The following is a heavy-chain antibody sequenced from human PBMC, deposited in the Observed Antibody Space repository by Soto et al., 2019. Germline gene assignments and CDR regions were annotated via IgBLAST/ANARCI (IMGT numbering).Heavy chain of an antibody. CDR2: IYYSGST. CDR3: ARWATFWSGYLSPDDY. V-gene: IGHV4-39*01. J-gene: IGHJ4*02. Sequence: PSETLSLTCTVSGGSISSSSYYWGWIRQPPGKGLEWIGSIYYSGSTYYNPSLKSRVTISVDTSKNQFSLKLSSVTAADTAVYYCARWATFWSGYLSPDDYWAQGTLVTVSS. D-gene: IGHD3-3*01. CDR1: GGSISSSSYY.